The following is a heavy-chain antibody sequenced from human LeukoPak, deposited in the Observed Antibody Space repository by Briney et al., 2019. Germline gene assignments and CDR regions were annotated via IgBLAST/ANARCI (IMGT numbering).Heavy chain of an antibody. V-gene: IGHV4-59*12. CDR3: ARNYDDCFDY. CDR1: GGSISSYY. Sequence: PSETLSLTCTVSGGSISSYYWSWIRQPPGKGLEWIGYIYYSGSTNYNPSLKSRVTISVDTSKNQFSLKLSSVTAADTAVYYCARNYDDCFDYWGQGTLVTVSS. D-gene: IGHD1-7*01. J-gene: IGHJ4*02. CDR2: IYYSGST.